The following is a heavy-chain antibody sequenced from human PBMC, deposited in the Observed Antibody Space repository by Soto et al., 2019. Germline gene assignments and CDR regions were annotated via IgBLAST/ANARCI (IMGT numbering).Heavy chain of an antibody. J-gene: IGHJ5*02. CDR1: GVSISSSRSY. D-gene: IGHD6-13*01. V-gene: IGHV4-39*01. CDR3: ARQAAAPGIDLWFDP. CDR2: IFYAGNT. Sequence: SETLSLTCNVSGVSISSSRSYWAWFRQPPGKELEWIANIFYAGNTYYNPSLKSRVTVSVDTSKNQFSLKLDSVTAADTAVYYCARQAAAPGIDLWFDPWGQGTLVTVPS.